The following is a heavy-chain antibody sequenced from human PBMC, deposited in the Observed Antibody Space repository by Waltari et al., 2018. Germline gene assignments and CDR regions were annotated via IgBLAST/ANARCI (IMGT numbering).Heavy chain of an antibody. CDR3: ARGRSHSSSHQSASSVR. Sequence: QVQLQQWGAGLLKPSETLSLTCAVYGGSFSGYSWSWIRQRPGKGLEWIGEINHSGSTNYNPSLKSRVTISVDTSKNQFSLKLSSVTAADTAVYYCARGRSHSSSHQSASSVRWGQGTLVTVSS. V-gene: IGHV4-34*01. D-gene: IGHD6-13*01. J-gene: IGHJ4*02. CDR2: INHSGST. CDR1: GGSFSGYS.